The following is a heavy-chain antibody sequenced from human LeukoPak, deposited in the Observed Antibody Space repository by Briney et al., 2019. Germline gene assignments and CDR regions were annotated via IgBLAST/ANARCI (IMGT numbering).Heavy chain of an antibody. D-gene: IGHD3-10*01. CDR2: IYYSGST. CDR3: ARSLWFGELSNWFDP. CDR1: GGSISSYY. V-gene: IGHV4-59*01. Sequence: PSETLSLTCTVSGGSISSYYWSWIRQPPGKGLEWIGYIYYSGSTNYNPSLKSRVTISVDTSKNQFSLKLSSVTAADTAVYYCARSLWFGELSNWFDPGAREPWSPSPQ. J-gene: IGHJ5*02.